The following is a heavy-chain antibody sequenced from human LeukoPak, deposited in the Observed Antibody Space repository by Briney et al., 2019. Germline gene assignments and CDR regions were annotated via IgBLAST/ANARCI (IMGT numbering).Heavy chain of an antibody. CDR3: AGGTKYYFDY. CDR1: GFTVSNNY. D-gene: IGHD2-8*01. CDR2: IYSGGCT. V-gene: IGHV3-66*01. J-gene: IGHJ4*02. Sequence: GGSLRLSCAASGFTVSNNYMSWVRQAPGKGLEWVSVIYSGGCTDYVDSVKGRFSISRDNSKDTLYLQMNSLRAEDTAVYYCAGGTKYYFDYWGQGTLVTVSS.